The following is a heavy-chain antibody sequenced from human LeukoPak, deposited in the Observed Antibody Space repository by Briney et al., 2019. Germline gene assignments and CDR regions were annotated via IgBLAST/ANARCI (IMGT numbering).Heavy chain of an antibody. J-gene: IGHJ3*02. Sequence: ASVKVSCKASGYTFTSYGISWVRQAPGQGLEWMGWISVYNGNTKYAQKFQGRVTMTRDTSISTAYMELSRLRSDDTAVYYCARGMTLRITMIVVDDAFDIWGQGTMVTVSS. D-gene: IGHD3-22*01. CDR1: GYTFTSYG. V-gene: IGHV1-18*01. CDR3: ARGMTLRITMIVVDDAFDI. CDR2: ISVYNGNT.